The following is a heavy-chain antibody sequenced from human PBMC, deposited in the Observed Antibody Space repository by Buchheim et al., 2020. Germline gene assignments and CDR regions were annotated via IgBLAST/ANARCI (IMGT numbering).Heavy chain of an antibody. CDR3: ARPPVAGKVSWFDP. CDR1: GVSVNSGSYY. D-gene: IGHD6-19*01. J-gene: IGHJ5*02. V-gene: IGHV4-61*01. CDR2: ISYSGST. Sequence: QVQLQESGPRLVKPSETLSLTCSVSGVSVNSGSYYWSWIRQPPGKGLEWIGYISYSGSTKFNPSLKSRVTTSIDPSKNQFSLELSSVTAADTAVYYCARPPVAGKVSWFDPWGQGIL.